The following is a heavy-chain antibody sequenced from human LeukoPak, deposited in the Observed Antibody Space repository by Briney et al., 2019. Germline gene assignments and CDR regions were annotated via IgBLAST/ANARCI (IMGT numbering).Heavy chain of an antibody. J-gene: IGHJ4*02. D-gene: IGHD2-15*01. CDR1: GFTFSSYS. V-gene: IGHV3-21*01. Sequence: PWGSLRLSCAASGFTFSSYSTNWVRQAPGKGLEWLSSIGSTGAYIFYADSVKGRFTISRDNAKNSLYLQMNSLRAEDTAAYYCARDRWELLRSVDYWGQGTLVTVSS. CDR2: IGSTGAYI. CDR3: ARDRWELLRSVDY.